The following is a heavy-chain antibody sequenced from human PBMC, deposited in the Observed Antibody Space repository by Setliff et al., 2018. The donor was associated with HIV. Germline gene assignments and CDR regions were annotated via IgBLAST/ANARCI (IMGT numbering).Heavy chain of an antibody. Sequence: PGGSLRLSCAASGFIFSSYAMHWVRQAPGKGLEWVACVRYDESNKYYAESVKDRFTISRDNAKNSLYLQMNSLRAEDTAVYYCARASRGGYYDSSAYAYWGQGTLVTVSS. J-gene: IGHJ4*02. CDR2: VRYDESNK. CDR1: GFIFSSYA. CDR3: ARASRGGYYDSSAYAY. D-gene: IGHD3-22*01. V-gene: IGHV3-30*02.